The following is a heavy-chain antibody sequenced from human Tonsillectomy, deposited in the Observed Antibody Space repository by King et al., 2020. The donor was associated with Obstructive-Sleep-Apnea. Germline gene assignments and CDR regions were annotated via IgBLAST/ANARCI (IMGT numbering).Heavy chain of an antibody. CDR3: ARLNYGDPAQGRWFFDL. D-gene: IGHD4-17*01. Sequence: DVQLVESGGGLVHPGGSLRLSCAASGFTLSSYWMSWVRQAPGKGLEWVANIKEDGSEKYYVDSVKGRFTISRDNAKNSLYLQMNRLRAEDTAVYHCARLNYGDPAQGRWFFDLWGRGTLVPVSS. CDR1: GFTLSSYW. J-gene: IGHJ2*01. CDR2: IKEDGSEK. V-gene: IGHV3-7*01.